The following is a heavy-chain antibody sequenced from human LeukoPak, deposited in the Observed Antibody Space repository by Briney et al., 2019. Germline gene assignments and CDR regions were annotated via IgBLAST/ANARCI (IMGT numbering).Heavy chain of an antibody. CDR2: IYYSGST. V-gene: IGHV4-59*12. Sequence: ASETLSLTCTVSGGSISSYYWSWIRQPPGKGLEWLGYIYYSGSTNYNPSLKSRVTISVDTSKNQFSLKLSSVTAADTAVYYCARGAAAANDAFDIWGQGTMVTVSS. CDR1: GGSISSYY. J-gene: IGHJ3*02. D-gene: IGHD6-13*01. CDR3: ARGAAAANDAFDI.